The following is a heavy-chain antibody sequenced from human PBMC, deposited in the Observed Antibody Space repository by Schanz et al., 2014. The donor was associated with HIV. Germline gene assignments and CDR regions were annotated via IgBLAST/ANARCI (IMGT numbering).Heavy chain of an antibody. D-gene: IGHD5-18*01. V-gene: IGHV1-18*01. CDR1: GYTFSSYG. Sequence: QVQLVQSGGEVKKPGASVRVSCKASGYTFSSYGVSWVRQAPGQGLEWMGWISAYNGDTNYAEKFQGRIRMATDRSTIAYVDVTSLTSDDTAVYFCARDSPYSYGLGPLDCWGQGTLVSVSS. CDR3: ARDSPYSYGLGPLDC. CDR2: ISAYNGDT. J-gene: IGHJ4*02.